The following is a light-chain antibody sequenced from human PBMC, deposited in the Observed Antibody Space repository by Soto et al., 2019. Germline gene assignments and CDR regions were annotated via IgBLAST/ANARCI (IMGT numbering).Light chain of an antibody. CDR1: QSVSSN. J-gene: IGKJ2*01. V-gene: IGKV3-15*01. Sequence: EIVMTQSPATLSVSPGERATLSCRASQSVSSNLAWYQQKPGQAPRLLIYGASTRATGIPARFSGSGSGTEFTLTISSLKSEDVAVYYCQQYNNWPYTFGQGTKLEIK. CDR3: QQYNNWPYT. CDR2: GAS.